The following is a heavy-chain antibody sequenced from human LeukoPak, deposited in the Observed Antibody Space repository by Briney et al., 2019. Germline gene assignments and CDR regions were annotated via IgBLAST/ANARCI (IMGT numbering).Heavy chain of an antibody. CDR2: IQYDGSNK. J-gene: IGHJ3*02. V-gene: IGHV3-30*02. CDR1: GFTFSSYG. D-gene: IGHD3-10*01. CDR3: AKAVGSADAFDI. Sequence: GGSLRLSCAASGFTFSSYGMHWVRQAPGKGLEWVAFIQYDGSNKYYADSVKGRFTISRDNAKNSLYLQMNSLRAEDTALYYCAKAVGSADAFDIWGQGTMVTVSS.